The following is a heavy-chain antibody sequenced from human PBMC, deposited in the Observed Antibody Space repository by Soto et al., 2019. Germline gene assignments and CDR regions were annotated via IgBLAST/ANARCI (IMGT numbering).Heavy chain of an antibody. Sequence: SQTLSLTCAIFGDSVSNNSAAWNWIRQSPSKGLEWLGRTYYRTKWYSDYAVSVKSRININPDTSKNQFSLQLSSLTPEDTAVYYCALGRYYVSSGYYGGTTTWFDPWGQGTLVTVSS. CDR1: GDSVSNNSAA. J-gene: IGHJ5*02. CDR3: ALGRYYVSSGYYGGTTTWFDP. D-gene: IGHD3-22*01. CDR2: TYYRTKWYS. V-gene: IGHV6-1*01.